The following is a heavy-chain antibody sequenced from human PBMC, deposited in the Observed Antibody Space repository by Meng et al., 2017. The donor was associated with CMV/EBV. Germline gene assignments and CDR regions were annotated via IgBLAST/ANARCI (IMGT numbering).Heavy chain of an antibody. CDR2: IRYDGSNK. CDR3: AKGRIAAAGASPAYYYYYGMDV. J-gene: IGHJ6*02. Sequence: GESLKISCAASGFTFSSYGMHWVRQAPGKGLEWVAFIRYDGSNKYYADSVKGRFTLSRDNSKNTLYLQMNSLRAEDTAVYYCAKGRIAAAGASPAYYYYYGMDVWGQGTTVTVSS. CDR1: GFTFSSYG. V-gene: IGHV3-30*02. D-gene: IGHD6-13*01.